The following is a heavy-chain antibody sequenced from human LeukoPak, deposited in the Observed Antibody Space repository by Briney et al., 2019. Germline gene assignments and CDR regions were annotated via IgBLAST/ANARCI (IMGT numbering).Heavy chain of an antibody. CDR3: ARVITGTMWAPDY. CDR2: ISSSSSYT. J-gene: IGHJ4*02. CDR1: GFTFSDYY. D-gene: IGHD1-20*01. V-gene: IGHV3-11*06. Sequence: PGGSLRLSCAASGFTFSDYYMSWIRQPPGKGLEWVSYISSSSSYTNYADSVKGRFTISRDSAKNSLYLQMNSLRAEDTAMYYCARVITGTMWAPDYWGQGTLVTVSS.